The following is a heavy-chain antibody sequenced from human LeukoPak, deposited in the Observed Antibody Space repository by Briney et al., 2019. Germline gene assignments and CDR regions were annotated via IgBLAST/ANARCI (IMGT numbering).Heavy chain of an antibody. D-gene: IGHD4-23*01. CDR1: GYTFTDYY. V-gene: IGHV1-2*02. CDR2: INPKSGGT. Sequence: ASVKVSCKASGYTFTDYYIHWVRQAPGQGLEWMGWINPKSGGTYYAQKFQGRVTMTSDTSISSAYMELSRLRSDDRAVYYCARDLYGGTSATFDYWGQGTLVTVSS. J-gene: IGHJ4*02. CDR3: ARDLYGGTSATFDY.